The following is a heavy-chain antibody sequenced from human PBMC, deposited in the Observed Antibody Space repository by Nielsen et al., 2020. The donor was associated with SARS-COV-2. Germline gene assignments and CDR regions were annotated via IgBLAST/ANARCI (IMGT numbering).Heavy chain of an antibody. Sequence: GSLKISCAASGFTFSSYGMHWVRQAPGKGLEWVAVIWYDGSNKYYADSVKGRFTISRDNSKNTLYLQMNSLRAEDTAVYYCARDLAAAVGWFDPWGQGTLVTVSS. CDR3: ARDLAAAVGWFDP. V-gene: IGHV3-33*01. J-gene: IGHJ5*02. D-gene: IGHD6-13*01. CDR1: GFTFSSYG. CDR2: IWYDGSNK.